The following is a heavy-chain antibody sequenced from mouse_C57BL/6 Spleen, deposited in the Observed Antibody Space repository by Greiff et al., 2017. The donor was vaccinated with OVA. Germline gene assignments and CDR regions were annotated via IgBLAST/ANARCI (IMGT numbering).Heavy chain of an antibody. Sequence: QVTLKVSGPGILQSSPTLSLTCSFSGFSLTTSGMGVSWIRQPSGNGLEWLAHLYWDDDKRYNPSLKSRPTISKNTSRTQVVLKSTSVDTADNATSYCAGRAGYYGSREYAMDYWGQGTSVTVSS. CDR3: AGRAGYYGSREYAMDY. CDR2: LYWDDDK. V-gene: IGHV8-12*01. D-gene: IGHD1-1*01. J-gene: IGHJ4*01. CDR1: GFSLTTSGMG.